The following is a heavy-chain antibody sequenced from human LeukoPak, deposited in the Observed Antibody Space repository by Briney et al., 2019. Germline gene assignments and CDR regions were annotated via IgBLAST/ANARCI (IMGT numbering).Heavy chain of an antibody. D-gene: IGHD6-13*01. Sequence: GGSLRLSCAASGFTFSSYAMSWVRQAPGKGLEWVSAISGSGGSTYYADSVKGRFTISRDNSKNTLYLQMNSLRAEDTAVYYCAKLYSSSWPGAVAFDYWGQGTLVTVSS. CDR3: AKLYSSSWPGAVAFDY. CDR1: GFTFSSYA. CDR2: ISGSGGST. V-gene: IGHV3-23*01. J-gene: IGHJ4*02.